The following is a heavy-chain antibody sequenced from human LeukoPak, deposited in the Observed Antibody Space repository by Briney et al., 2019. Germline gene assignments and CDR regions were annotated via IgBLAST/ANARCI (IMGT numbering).Heavy chain of an antibody. V-gene: IGHV3-74*01. CDR2: INEHRSIT. CDR1: GFTFSSYW. CDR3: ARDVGGAGSH. D-gene: IGHD3-10*01. Sequence: GESLRLSCAASGFTFSSYWMHWVRQAPGEGLVWVSRINEHRSITDYADSVKDRFTISRDNAKNTLYLHMNSLRAEDTAMYYCARDVGGAGSHWGQGTLVTVSS. J-gene: IGHJ4*02.